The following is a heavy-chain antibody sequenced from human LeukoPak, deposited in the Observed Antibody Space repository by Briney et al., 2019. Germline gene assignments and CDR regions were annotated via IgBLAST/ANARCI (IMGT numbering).Heavy chain of an antibody. Sequence: ASVRVSCKASGYTFTGYFMNWVRQAPGQGLEWMGWINPNSGGANYAQKFQGRVTMTRDTSISTAYMELSSLISDDTAVYYCARGSSVRDWFDLWGREPWSPSPQ. V-gene: IGHV1-2*02. J-gene: IGHJ5*02. CDR3: ARGSSVRDWFDL. CDR2: INPNSGGA. CDR1: GYTFTGYF. D-gene: IGHD1-1*01.